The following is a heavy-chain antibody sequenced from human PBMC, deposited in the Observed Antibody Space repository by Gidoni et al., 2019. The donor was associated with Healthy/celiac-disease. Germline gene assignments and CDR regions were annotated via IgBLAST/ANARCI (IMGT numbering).Heavy chain of an antibody. D-gene: IGHD1-26*01. CDR3: AKDGLGEWELLLANYFDY. J-gene: IGHJ4*02. Sequence: QVQLVESGGGVVQPGRSLRLSCAASGFTFSSYGMHWVRQAPGKGLEWVAVISYDGSNKYYADSVKGRFTISRDNSKNTLYLQMNSLRAEDTAVYYCAKDGLGEWELLLANYFDYWGQGTLVTVSS. CDR1: GFTFSSYG. V-gene: IGHV3-30*18. CDR2: ISYDGSNK.